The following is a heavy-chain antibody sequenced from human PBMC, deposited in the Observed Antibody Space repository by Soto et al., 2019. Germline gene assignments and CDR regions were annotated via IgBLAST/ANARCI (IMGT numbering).Heavy chain of an antibody. Sequence: AASVKVSCKASGYTFTGYYMHWVRQAPGQGLEWMGWINPNSGGTNYAQKFQGRVTMTRDTSISTAYMELSRLRSDDTAVYYCSRTGPVSSKELRSFDYWGQGTLVTVSS. CDR3: SRTGPVSSKELRSFDY. CDR2: INPNSGGT. D-gene: IGHD2-2*01. CDR1: GYTFTGYY. J-gene: IGHJ4*02. V-gene: IGHV1-2*02.